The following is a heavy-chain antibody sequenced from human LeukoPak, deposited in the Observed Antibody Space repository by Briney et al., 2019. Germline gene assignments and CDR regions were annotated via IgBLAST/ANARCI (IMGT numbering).Heavy chain of an antibody. CDR1: GFTFNNYA. V-gene: IGHV3-23*01. CDR3: AKMAGQQLGDYYMDV. Sequence: GGSLRLSCAASGFTFNNYAMYWVRQAPGKGLEWVSGIFGNGGSAHYADSVKGRFTISRDNSKNTLYLQMNSLRAEDTAVYYCAKMAGQQLGDYYMDVWGKGTTLTVSS. D-gene: IGHD6-13*01. J-gene: IGHJ6*03. CDR2: IFGNGGSA.